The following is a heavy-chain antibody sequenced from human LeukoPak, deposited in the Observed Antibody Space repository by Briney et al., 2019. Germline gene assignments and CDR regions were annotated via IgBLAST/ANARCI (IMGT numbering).Heavy chain of an antibody. CDR2: ISGNGDST. CDR3: AKTRYSFDSSGLDY. D-gene: IGHD3-22*01. J-gene: IGHJ4*02. Sequence: GGSLRLSCAASRFTFSDYGMGWVRQPPGKGLEWVSSISGNGDSTYYADSAKGRFTITRDNSENTLYLQMNSLRAEDTAVYYCAKTRYSFDSSGLDYWGQGTLVTVSS. V-gene: IGHV3-23*01. CDR1: RFTFSDYG.